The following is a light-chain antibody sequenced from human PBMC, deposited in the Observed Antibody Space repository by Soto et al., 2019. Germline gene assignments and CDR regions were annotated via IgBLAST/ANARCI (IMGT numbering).Light chain of an antibody. V-gene: IGLV3-1*01. CDR1: KLGDKY. CDR2: EDR. J-gene: IGLJ2*01. CDR3: QAWDSSTPVV. Sequence: SYELTQPPSVSVSPGQTASITCSGDKLGDKYSCWYQQKPGQSPVLVIYEDRKRPSGIPERFSGSKSGNTATLTISGTQAMDEAHYYCQAWDSSTPVVFGGGTKLTVL.